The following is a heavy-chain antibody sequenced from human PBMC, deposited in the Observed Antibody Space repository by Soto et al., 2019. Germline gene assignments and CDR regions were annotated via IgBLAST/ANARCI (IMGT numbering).Heavy chain of an antibody. CDR3: AKGRGYCSGGSCFSFDF. V-gene: IGHV3-23*01. D-gene: IGHD2-15*01. CDR1: GFTFSSYA. CDR2: ISGGGVST. J-gene: IGHJ4*02. Sequence: EVQLLESGGGLVQPGGSLRLSCAASGFTFSSYAMTWVRQAPGKGLEWVSDISGGGVSTYYADSVKGRFTISRDNSKNTLYLQMNSLRVEGTAVYYCAKGRGYCSGGSCFSFDFWGQGTLVTVSS.